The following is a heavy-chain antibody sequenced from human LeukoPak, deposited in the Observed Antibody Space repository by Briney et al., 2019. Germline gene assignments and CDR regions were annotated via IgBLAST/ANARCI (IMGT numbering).Heavy chain of an antibody. D-gene: IGHD3-3*01. J-gene: IGHJ4*02. Sequence: PSETLSLTCAVSGYSISSGYYWGWIRQPPGKGLEWIGSIYHSGSTYYNPSLKRRVTISVDTSKNQFSLKLSSVTAADTAVYYCAVTLWSGYYDYWGQGTLVTVSS. CDR2: IYHSGST. V-gene: IGHV4-38-2*01. CDR1: GYSISSGYY. CDR3: AVTLWSGYYDY.